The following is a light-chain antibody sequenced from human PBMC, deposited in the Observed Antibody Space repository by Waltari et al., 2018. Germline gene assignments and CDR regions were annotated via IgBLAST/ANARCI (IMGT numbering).Light chain of an antibody. V-gene: IGLV2-14*03. CDR3: SSYTTSTTLV. CDR1: SSDVGIYDY. CDR2: DVT. J-gene: IGLJ2*01. Sequence: QSALTQPASVSGSPGQSITISCTGTSSDVGIYDYGSWFQHHPGKAPKLIIYDVTNRPSGVSSRFSGSKSGNTASLTISGLQAEDEADYFCSSYTTSTTLVFGGGTKLSVL.